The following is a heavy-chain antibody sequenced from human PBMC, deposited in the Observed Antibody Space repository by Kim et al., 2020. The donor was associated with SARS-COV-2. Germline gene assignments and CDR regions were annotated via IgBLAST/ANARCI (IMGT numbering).Heavy chain of an antibody. V-gene: IGHV3-30*04. CDR1: GFTFSSYA. CDR2: ISYDGSNK. CDR3: ARERGYSGYDTTTRYYYYGMDV. D-gene: IGHD5-12*01. Sequence: GGSLRLSCAASGFTFSSYAMHWVRQAPGKGLEWVAVISYDGSNKYYADSVKGRFTISRDNSKNTLYLQMNSLRAEDTAVYYCARERGYSGYDTTTRYYYYGMDVWGQGTTVTVSS. J-gene: IGHJ6*02.